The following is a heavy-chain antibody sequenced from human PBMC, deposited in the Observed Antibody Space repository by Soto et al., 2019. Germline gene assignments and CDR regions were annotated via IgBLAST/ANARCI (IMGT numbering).Heavy chain of an antibody. CDR2: IYWDDDK. J-gene: IGHJ4*02. D-gene: IGHD5-18*01. Sequence: SGPTLVNPTQTLTLTCTFSGFSLSTSGVGVGWIRQPPGKALEWLALIYWDDDKRYSPSLKSRLTITKDTSKNQVVLTMTNMDPVDTATYYCAHRISFNENSYGFYYFDYWGQGTLVTVSS. CDR1: GFSLSTSGVG. V-gene: IGHV2-5*02. CDR3: AHRISFNENSYGFYYFDY.